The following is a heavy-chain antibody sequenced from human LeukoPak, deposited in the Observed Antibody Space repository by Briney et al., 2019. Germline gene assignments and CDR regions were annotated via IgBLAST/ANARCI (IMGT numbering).Heavy chain of an antibody. Sequence: GGSLRLSCAASGFTFSSYAMSWVRQAPGKGLEWISAINHRGSSTYYTDSVKGRFTISRDNSKNTLYLQMNSLRAEDTAVYHCAKNKDYCSSSTCYYQNGMDVWGQGTTLAVSS. D-gene: IGHD2-2*01. CDR3: AKNKDYCSSSTCYYQNGMDV. V-gene: IGHV3-23*01. CDR1: GFTFSSYA. CDR2: INHRGSST. J-gene: IGHJ6*02.